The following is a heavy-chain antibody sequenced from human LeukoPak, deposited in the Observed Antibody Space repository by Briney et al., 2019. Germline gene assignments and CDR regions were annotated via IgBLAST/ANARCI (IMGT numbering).Heavy chain of an antibody. CDR3: ATAPILRGEGGEHYRCGMDV. D-gene: IGHD2-2*02. CDR2: IHHNGTR. Sequence: SETLSLTCGVSVGSISSGNWWSWVRQSPEKGLEWIGEIHHNGTRNYNPSLKSRVTISADTFQNHFSLIVASLTAADTAVYYCATAPILRGEGGEHYRCGMDVWGQGTTVIVSS. CDR1: VGSISSGNW. J-gene: IGHJ6*02. V-gene: IGHV4/OR15-8*01.